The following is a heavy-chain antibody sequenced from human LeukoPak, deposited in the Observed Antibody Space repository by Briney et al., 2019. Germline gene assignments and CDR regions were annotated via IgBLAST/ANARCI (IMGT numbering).Heavy chain of an antibody. Sequence: GGSLRLSCAASGFTFSLYGMHWVRQAPGKGLEWVALILNDGSKTYYADSVKGRFTISRDNSKNTVYLQVSSLRADDTAVYYCAKDSRGANFFGDFDYWGQGTLVTVSS. CDR3: AKDSRGANFFGDFDY. CDR2: ILNDGSKT. J-gene: IGHJ4*02. D-gene: IGHD3-10*01. V-gene: IGHV3-33*06. CDR1: GFTFSLYG.